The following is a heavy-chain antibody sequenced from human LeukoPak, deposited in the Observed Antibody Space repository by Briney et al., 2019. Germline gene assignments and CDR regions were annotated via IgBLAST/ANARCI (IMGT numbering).Heavy chain of an antibody. CDR1: GGSISSYY. Sequence: PSETLSLTCTVSGGSISSYYWNWIRQPPGKGLECIGYIYYSGSTNYNPSLKSRVTISVDTSKNQFSLKLRSVTAADTAVYFCARESSWGNFDYWGQGTLVTVSS. V-gene: IGHV4-59*12. CDR3: ARESSWGNFDY. J-gene: IGHJ4*02. D-gene: IGHD7-27*01. CDR2: IYYSGST.